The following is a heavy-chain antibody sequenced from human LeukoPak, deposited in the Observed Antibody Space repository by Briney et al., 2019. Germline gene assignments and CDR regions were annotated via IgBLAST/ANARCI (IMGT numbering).Heavy chain of an antibody. D-gene: IGHD2-2*01. CDR2: ISYDGINK. CDR1: GFTFSNYA. J-gene: IGHJ4*02. CDR3: AKDRLTVVPTAMGDY. Sequence: GGSLRLSCAASGFTFSNYAIHWVRQAPGKGLEWVAVISYDGINKYYADSVKGRFTISRDNSKNTLYLQMNSLRAEDTAVYYCAKDRLTVVPTAMGDYWGQGTLVTVSS. V-gene: IGHV3-30-3*01.